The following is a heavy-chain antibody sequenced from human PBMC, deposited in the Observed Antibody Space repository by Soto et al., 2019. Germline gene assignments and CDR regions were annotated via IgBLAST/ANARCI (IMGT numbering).Heavy chain of an antibody. D-gene: IGHD2-8*01. CDR1: GYSFSTSW. V-gene: IGHV5-51*01. Sequence: GESLKISCKVSGYSFSTSWMGWVRQLPGKGLEWLGIIYPGDSDSRYGPSFEGHVTFSVDKSISTAYLEWSSLKASDTAIYYCARLSRRVAQQSNYFDPWCQGTLVNVSS. CDR2: IYPGDSDS. J-gene: IGHJ5*02. CDR3: ARLSRRVAQQSNYFDP.